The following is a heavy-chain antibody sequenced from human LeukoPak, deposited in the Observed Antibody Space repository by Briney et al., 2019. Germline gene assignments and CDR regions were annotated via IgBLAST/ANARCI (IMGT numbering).Heavy chain of an antibody. D-gene: IGHD2-2*01. CDR2: IIPIFGTA. CDR1: GGTFSSYA. Sequence: SVKVSCKASGGTFSSYAISWVRQAPGQGLEWMGGIIPIFGTANYAQKFQGRVTITTDESTSTAYMELSSLRSEDTAVYYCARSPTVYCSSTSCFWNYFDYWGQGTLVTVPS. CDR3: ARSPTVYCSSTSCFWNYFDY. V-gene: IGHV1-69*05. J-gene: IGHJ4*02.